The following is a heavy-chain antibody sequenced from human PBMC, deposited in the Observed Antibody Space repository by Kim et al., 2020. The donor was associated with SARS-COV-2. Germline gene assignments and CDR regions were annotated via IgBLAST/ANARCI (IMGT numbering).Heavy chain of an antibody. J-gene: IGHJ6*02. D-gene: IGHD5-18*01. Sequence: SETLSLTCTVSGGSISSSSYYWGWIRQPPGKGLEWIGSIYYSGSTYYNPSLKSRVTISVDTSKNQFSLKLSSVTAADTAVYYCARILRSYGYFDYYGMDVWGQGTTVTVS. CDR1: GGSISSSSYY. V-gene: IGHV4-39*01. CDR2: IYYSGST. CDR3: ARILRSYGYFDYYGMDV.